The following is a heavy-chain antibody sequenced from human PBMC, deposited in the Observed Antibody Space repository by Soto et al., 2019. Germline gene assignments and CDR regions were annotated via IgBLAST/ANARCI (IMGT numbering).Heavy chain of an antibody. CDR2: INAGNGNT. CDR3: AREAPYLGSGIYGDGMDV. J-gene: IGHJ6*02. Sequence: QVQLVQSGAEVKKPGASVKVSCKASGYTFTTYAIHWVRQAPGQRLECMGWINAGNGNTKFSQKFQGRVTITMDTSASTAYMELSSLRSEDTAVYYCAREAPYLGSGIYGDGMDVWGQGTTVTVSS. CDR1: GYTFTTYA. V-gene: IGHV1-3*01. D-gene: IGHD3-10*01.